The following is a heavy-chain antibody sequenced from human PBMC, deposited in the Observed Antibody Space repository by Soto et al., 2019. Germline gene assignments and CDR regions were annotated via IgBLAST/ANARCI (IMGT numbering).Heavy chain of an antibody. V-gene: IGHV4-31*03. CDR2: IYYSGST. CDR3: ARVRYGSGGSCYPRFDP. Sequence: QVQLQESGPGLVKPSQTLSLTCTVSGGSISSGGYYWSWIRQHPGKGLEWIGYIYYSGSTYYNPSLKSRVTLAVDTSKNQFSLKLSSVTAADTAVYYCARVRYGSGGSCYPRFDPWGQGTLVTVSS. J-gene: IGHJ5*02. D-gene: IGHD2-15*01. CDR1: GGSISSGGYY.